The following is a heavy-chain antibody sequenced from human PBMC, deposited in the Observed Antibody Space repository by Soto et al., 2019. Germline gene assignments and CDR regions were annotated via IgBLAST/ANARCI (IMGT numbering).Heavy chain of an antibody. J-gene: IGHJ5*02. CDR2: ISSSSSTI. CDR3: ARESRFLEWLSLNWFDP. D-gene: IGHD3-3*01. CDR1: GFTFISYS. V-gene: IGHV3-48*02. Sequence: GGSLRLSCAASGFTFISYSMNWVRQAPGKGLEWVSYISSSSSTIYYADSVKGRFTISRDNAKNSLYLQMNSLRDEDTAVYYCARESRFLEWLSLNWFDPWGQGTLVTVS.